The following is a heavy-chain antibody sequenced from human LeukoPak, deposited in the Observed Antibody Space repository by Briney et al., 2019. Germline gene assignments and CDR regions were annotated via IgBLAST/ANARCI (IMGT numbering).Heavy chain of an antibody. J-gene: IGHJ4*02. V-gene: IGHV3-11*01. D-gene: IGHD3-22*01. Sequence: GGSLRLSCAASGFTFSDYYMSWIRQAPGKGLEWVSYISSSGSTIYYADSMEGRFTISRDNAKNSLYLQMNSLRAEDTAVYYCARDRVTGYYDSSGYLFFWGQGTLSPSPQ. CDR2: ISSSGSTI. CDR3: ARDRVTGYYDSSGYLFF. CDR1: GFTFSDYY.